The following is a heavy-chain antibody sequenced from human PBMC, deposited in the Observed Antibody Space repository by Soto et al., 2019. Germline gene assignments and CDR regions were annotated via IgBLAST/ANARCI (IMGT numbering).Heavy chain of an antibody. CDR1: GYTFTSYG. V-gene: IGHV1-18*01. CDR3: ARDVRLSPPSPGDH. J-gene: IGHJ4*02. Sequence: ASVKVSCKASGYTFTSYGISWVRQAPGQGLEWIGWISTYNGNTNYAQRLQGRVTMTTDTSTTTAYMELRSLRSDDTAVYYCARDVRLSPPSPGDHWGQGTLVTVSS. D-gene: IGHD3-3*02. CDR2: ISTYNGNT.